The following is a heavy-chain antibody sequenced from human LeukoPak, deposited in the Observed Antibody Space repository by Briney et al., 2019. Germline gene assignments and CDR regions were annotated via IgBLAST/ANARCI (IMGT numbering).Heavy chain of an antibody. CDR1: GFTFSSYA. Sequence: PAGGSLRLSCAASGFTFSSYAMSWVRQAPGKGLEWVSGISGSGGSTYYADSVKGRFTISRDNSKNTLYLQMNSLRAEDTAVYYCAKVVGGSGSYYPLFDYWGQGTLVTVSS. CDR2: ISGSGGST. D-gene: IGHD3-10*01. CDR3: AKVVGGSGSYYPLFDY. J-gene: IGHJ4*02. V-gene: IGHV3-23*01.